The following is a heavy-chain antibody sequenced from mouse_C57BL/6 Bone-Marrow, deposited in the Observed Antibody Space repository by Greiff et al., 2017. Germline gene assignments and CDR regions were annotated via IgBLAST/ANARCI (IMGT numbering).Heavy chain of an antibody. CDR1: GYSFTDYN. Sequence: EVKLVESGPELVKPGASVKISCKASGYSFTDYNMNWVKQSNGKSLEWIGVINPNYGTTSYNQKFKGKATLTVDQSSSTAYMQLNRLTSEDSAVYYCARGDDYDYAMDYWGQGTSVTVSS. V-gene: IGHV1-39*01. CDR2: INPNYGTT. CDR3: ARGDDYDYAMDY. J-gene: IGHJ4*01. D-gene: IGHD2-4*01.